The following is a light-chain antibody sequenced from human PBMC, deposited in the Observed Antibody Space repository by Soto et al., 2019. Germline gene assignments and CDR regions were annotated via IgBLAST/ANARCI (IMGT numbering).Light chain of an antibody. Sequence: QSALTQPRSVSGSPGQSVTISCTGTSRDVGDYNYVSWYQQHPGKAPKLMIYDVSKRPSGVPDRFSGSKSGNTASLTISGLQAEDEADYYCCSYAGSYTPLYVFGTGTKVTVL. CDR1: SRDVGDYNY. CDR3: CSYAGSYTPLYV. V-gene: IGLV2-11*01. J-gene: IGLJ1*01. CDR2: DVS.